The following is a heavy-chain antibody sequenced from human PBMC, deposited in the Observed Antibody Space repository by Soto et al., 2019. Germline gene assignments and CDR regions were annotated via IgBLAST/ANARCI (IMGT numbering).Heavy chain of an antibody. CDR1: GFTFSSYA. Sequence: AGGSLRLSCAASGFTFSSYAMSWVRQAPGKGLEWVSAISGSGGSTYYADSVKGRFTISRDNSKNTLYLQMNSLRAEDTAAYYCAKVEGSSSWSQYYFDYWGQGTLVTVSS. D-gene: IGHD6-13*01. J-gene: IGHJ4*02. V-gene: IGHV3-23*01. CDR3: AKVEGSSSWSQYYFDY. CDR2: ISGSGGST.